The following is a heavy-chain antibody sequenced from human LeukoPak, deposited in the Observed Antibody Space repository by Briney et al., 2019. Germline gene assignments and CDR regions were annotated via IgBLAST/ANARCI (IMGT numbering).Heavy chain of an antibody. D-gene: IGHD3-10*01. Sequence: ASVKVSCKASGYTFPAYYVHWVRQAPGQGLEWMGWISLNSGGTKYAQKFQGRVTMTSDTSMSTAYIELSRLRSDDAAVYYCAKDYCGSGCFSPPESWGQGTLVTVSS. V-gene: IGHV1-2*02. J-gene: IGHJ5*02. CDR1: GYTFPAYY. CDR3: AKDYCGSGCFSPPES. CDR2: ISLNSGGT.